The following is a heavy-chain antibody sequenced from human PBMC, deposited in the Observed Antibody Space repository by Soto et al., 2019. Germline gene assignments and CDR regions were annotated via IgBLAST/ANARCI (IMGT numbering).Heavy chain of an antibody. Sequence: GGSLRLSCAASGFTLTTYAMTWVRQPPGKGLEWVSSMNGAATSTSYADSVKGRFTTSRDSSKNTLYLEMNTLRAEDTAVYYCARGGADHYNYGMDVWGQGTTVTVSS. V-gene: IGHV3-23*05. CDR2: MNGAATST. D-gene: IGHD3-10*01. J-gene: IGHJ6*02. CDR3: ARGGADHYNYGMDV. CDR1: GFTLTTYA.